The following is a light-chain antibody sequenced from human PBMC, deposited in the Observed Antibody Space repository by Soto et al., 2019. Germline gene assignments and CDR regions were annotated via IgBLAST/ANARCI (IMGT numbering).Light chain of an antibody. CDR1: STDVGGYNY. CDR2: DVS. CDR3: SSYAGSNNPYV. V-gene: IGLV2-8*01. J-gene: IGLJ1*01. Sequence: QSALTQPPSASGSPGQSVTISCTGTSTDVGGYNYVSWYQQHPGKAPKLMIFDVSKRPSGVPDRFSAFKSGNAASLTVSGLQADDEADYYCSSYAGSNNPYVFGTGTKLTVL.